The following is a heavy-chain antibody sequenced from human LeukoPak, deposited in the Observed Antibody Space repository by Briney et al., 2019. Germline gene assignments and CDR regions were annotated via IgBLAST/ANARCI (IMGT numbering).Heavy chain of an antibody. CDR2: ISSDISYT. CDR3: ATQPFDY. J-gene: IGHJ4*02. V-gene: IGHV3-11*06. CDR1: GFTFTDYY. Sequence: GGSLRLSCAASGFTFTDYYMSWIRQAPGKGLEWVSYISSDISYTNYADSVKGRFTISRDNAKKSLYLQMTSLRAEDTAVYYCATQPFDYWGQGTLVTVSP.